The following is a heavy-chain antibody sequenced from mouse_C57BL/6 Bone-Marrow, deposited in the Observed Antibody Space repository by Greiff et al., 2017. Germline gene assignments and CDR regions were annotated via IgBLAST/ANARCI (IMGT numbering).Heavy chain of an antibody. Sequence: VQLQQPGAELVRPGTSVKLSCKASGYTFTSYWMHWVKQRPGQGLEWIGVIDPSDSYTNYNQKFKGKATLTVDTSSSTAYMQLSSLTSEDSAVYYCARGLWYYGSSPWYFDVWGTGTTVTVSS. CDR3: ARGLWYYGSSPWYFDV. V-gene: IGHV1-59*01. CDR1: GYTFTSYW. CDR2: IDPSDSYT. D-gene: IGHD1-1*01. J-gene: IGHJ1*03.